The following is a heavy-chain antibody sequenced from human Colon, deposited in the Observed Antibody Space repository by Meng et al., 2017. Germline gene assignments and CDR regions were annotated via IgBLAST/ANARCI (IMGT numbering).Heavy chain of an antibody. Sequence: QVQWVGSGGGVVHPGGSLRLSCVVSGFTFRSFSMHWIRQAPGKGLEWVAVVSSDGENKYYGDSVKGRFTISRDNSKNTLYLQMNSLRLDDTAIYYCARDKEVRARRLDYWGQGTLVTVSS. V-gene: IGHV3-30*16. CDR1: GFTFRSFS. CDR2: VSSDGENK. J-gene: IGHJ4*02. CDR3: ARDKEVRARRLDY.